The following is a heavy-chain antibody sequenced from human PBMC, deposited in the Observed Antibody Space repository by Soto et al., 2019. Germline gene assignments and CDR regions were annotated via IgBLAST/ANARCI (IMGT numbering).Heavy chain of an antibody. D-gene: IGHD2-15*01. CDR2: INTDGSTT. J-gene: IGHJ4*02. V-gene: IGHV3-74*01. Sequence: EVQLVESGGGLVQPGGSLRLSCAASTFTFSGYWMHWVRQAPGKGLVWVSRINTDGSTTSYADSVKGRFTISRDNAKKTLYLQMNSLRAEDTAVYYCASSRYCGGGNCYGSVDYWGQGTLVTVSS. CDR1: TFTFSGYW. CDR3: ASSRYCGGGNCYGSVDY.